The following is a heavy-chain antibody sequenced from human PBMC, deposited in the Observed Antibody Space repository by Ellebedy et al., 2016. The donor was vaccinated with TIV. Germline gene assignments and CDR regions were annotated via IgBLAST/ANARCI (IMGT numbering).Heavy chain of an antibody. CDR1: GGSIRNGDHY. CDR3: ARKSGESWFDP. D-gene: IGHD1-26*01. CDR2: IYYSEST. Sequence: MPSETLSLTCTVSGGSIRNGDHYWSWIRQPPGKGLEWIGFIYYSESTYYNPSLKSRVTISVYTSKKQFSLQLSYVTAADTAVYFCARKSGESWFDPWGQGTLVTVSS. V-gene: IGHV4-30-4*02. J-gene: IGHJ5*02.